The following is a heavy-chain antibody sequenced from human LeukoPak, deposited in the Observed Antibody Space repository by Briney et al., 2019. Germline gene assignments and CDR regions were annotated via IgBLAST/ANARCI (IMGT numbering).Heavy chain of an antibody. V-gene: IGHV7-4-1*02. CDR1: GYTFTSYV. Sequence: ASVKVSCKASGYTFTSYVMKWVRQAPGQGLEWMGWINTNTGNPTYAQGFTGRFVFSLDTSVSTAYLQISSLKAEDTAVYYCARDHYLSLLGLRAFDIWGQGAMVTVSS. CDR3: ARDHYLSLLGLRAFDI. CDR2: INTNTGNP. D-gene: IGHD7-27*01. J-gene: IGHJ3*02.